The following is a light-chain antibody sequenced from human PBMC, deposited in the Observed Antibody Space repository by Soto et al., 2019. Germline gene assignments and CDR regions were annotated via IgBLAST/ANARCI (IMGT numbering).Light chain of an antibody. CDR1: SSDVGGYDY. V-gene: IGLV2-14*01. J-gene: IGLJ1*01. CDR3: TSYTSSSTQV. Sequence: QSALTQPASVSGSPGQSITISCTGTSSDVGGYDYVSWYQQHPGTAPRLIIFEVTNRPSGVSNRLSGSKSGNTASLTISGLQAEDEADYYCTSYTSSSTQVFGTGTKVTVL. CDR2: EVT.